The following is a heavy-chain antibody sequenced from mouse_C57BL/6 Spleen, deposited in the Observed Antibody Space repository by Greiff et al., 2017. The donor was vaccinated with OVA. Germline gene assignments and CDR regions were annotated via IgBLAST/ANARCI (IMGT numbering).Heavy chain of an antibody. J-gene: IGHJ3*01. CDR3: ASFPPVAY. CDR2: IYPGDGDT. Sequence: VQLKESGPELVKPGASVKISCKASGYAFSSSWMNWVKQRPGKGLEWIGRIYPGDGDTNYNGKFKGKATLTADKSSSTAYMQLSSLTSEDSAVYFCASFPPVAYWGQGTLVTVSA. CDR1: GYAFSSSW. V-gene: IGHV1-82*01.